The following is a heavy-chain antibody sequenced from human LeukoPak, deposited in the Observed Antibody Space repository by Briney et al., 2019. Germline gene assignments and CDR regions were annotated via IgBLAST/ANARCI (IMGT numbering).Heavy chain of an antibody. V-gene: IGHV5-51*01. CDR2: TYPGDSDS. CDR1: GYRFTSNW. CDR3: ARGGTNYYFDY. D-gene: IGHD4/OR15-4a*01. Sequence: GESLKISCRGSGYRFTSNWIGWGRQMPGKGVEWMGITYPGDSDSRYSPSFQGQVTISADKSISTSYLQWNSLKASDTAMYYCARGGTNYYFDYWGQGTLVTVSS. J-gene: IGHJ4*02.